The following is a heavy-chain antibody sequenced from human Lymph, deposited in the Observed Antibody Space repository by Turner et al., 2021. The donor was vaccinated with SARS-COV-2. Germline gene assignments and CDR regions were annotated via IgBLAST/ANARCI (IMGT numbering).Heavy chain of an antibody. D-gene: IGHD3-3*01. CDR2: INPNSGGT. CDR3: ARDVERYNDFWSGYSGGYGLDV. Sequence: QVQLVQSGAEVKKPGASVKVSCKASGYTFTGYYMHWVRQAPGQGLGWMGWINPNSGGTSYAQKFQGRVTMTRDTSISTAYMELSRLRSDDTAVYYCARDVERYNDFWSGYSGGYGLDVWGQGTTVTVSS. V-gene: IGHV1-2*02. CDR1: GYTFTGYY. J-gene: IGHJ6*02.